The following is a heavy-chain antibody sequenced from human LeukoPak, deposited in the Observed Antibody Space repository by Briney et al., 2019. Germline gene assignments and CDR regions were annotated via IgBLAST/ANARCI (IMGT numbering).Heavy chain of an antibody. Sequence: ASVKVSCKASGYTFTGYYMHWVRQAPGQGLEWMGWINPNTGGTNYAQTFQGRVTMTRDTSISTVYMELSRLRSDDTAVYYCASGTLTSGWLKYWGQGTLVAVSS. CDR3: ASGTLTSGWLKY. J-gene: IGHJ4*02. CDR1: GYTFTGYY. CDR2: INPNTGGT. D-gene: IGHD6-19*01. V-gene: IGHV1-2*02.